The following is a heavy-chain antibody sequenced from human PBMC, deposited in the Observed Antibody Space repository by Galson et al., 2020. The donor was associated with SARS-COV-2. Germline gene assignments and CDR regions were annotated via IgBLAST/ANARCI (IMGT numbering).Heavy chain of an antibody. CDR1: GFSFSTYG. CDR2: IRNDGSDK. J-gene: IGHJ4*02. CDR3: ANERDLVPATLHFDS. D-gene: IGHD2-2*02. Sequence: GGSLRLSCAASGFSFSTYGMHWVRQAPGKGLEWVTFIRNDGSDKYYADSVKGRFTVSRDNSKNTLYLQLNTLRAEDTAVYYCANERDLVPATLHFDSWGQGTLVTVSS. V-gene: IGHV3-30*02.